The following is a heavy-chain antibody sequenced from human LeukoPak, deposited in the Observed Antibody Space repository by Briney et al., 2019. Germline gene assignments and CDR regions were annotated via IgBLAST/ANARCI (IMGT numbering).Heavy chain of an antibody. CDR2: SSSSSTM. D-gene: IGHD6-6*01. Sequence: GGSLRLSCAASGFTFSSYSISSSSSTMYYADSVKGRFTISRDNSKNTLYLQMNSLRAEDTAVYYCAKDAGIAARGGRRYFDYWGQGTLVTVSS. J-gene: IGHJ4*02. CDR3: AKDAGIAARGGRRYFDY. CDR1: GFTFSSYS. V-gene: IGHV3-48*01.